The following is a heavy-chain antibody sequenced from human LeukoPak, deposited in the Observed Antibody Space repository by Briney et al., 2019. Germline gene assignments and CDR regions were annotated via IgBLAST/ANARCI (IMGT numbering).Heavy chain of an antibody. CDR1: GFTFSNAW. CDR2: IKSKTDGGTT. CDR3: TTGVIVYGGADGY. D-gene: IGHD3-10*01. J-gene: IGHJ4*02. Sequence: GGSLRLSCAASGFTFSNAWMNWVRQAPGKGLEWVGRIKSKTDGGTTDYAAPVKGGFTISRDDSKNTLYLQMNSLKTEDTAVYYCTTGVIVYGGADGYWGQGTLVTVSS. V-gene: IGHV3-15*07.